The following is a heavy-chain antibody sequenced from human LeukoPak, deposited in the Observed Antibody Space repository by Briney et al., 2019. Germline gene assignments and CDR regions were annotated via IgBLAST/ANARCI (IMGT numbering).Heavy chain of an antibody. V-gene: IGHV3-30*03. D-gene: IGHD5-24*01. Sequence: GGSLRLSCAASGFTFSNAWMSWVRQAPGKGLEWASVISYDGTNKYYADSVKGRFTISRDNSKNTLYLQMNSLKTEDTALYYCARQMATILDGILDYWGQGTLVTVSS. CDR2: ISYDGTNK. CDR1: GFTFSNAW. J-gene: IGHJ4*02. CDR3: ARQMATILDGILDY.